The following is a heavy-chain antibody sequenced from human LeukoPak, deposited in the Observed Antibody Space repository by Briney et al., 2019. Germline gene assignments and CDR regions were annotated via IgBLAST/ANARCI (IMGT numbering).Heavy chain of an antibody. D-gene: IGHD3-22*01. V-gene: IGHV3-23*01. Sequence: GGSLRLSCAASGFIFSSYAMSWVRQAPGRGLEWVSSISGSGGSTYYAASVKGRFTISRDNSKNTLYLQITSLRAEEPALSYCEKSSYYYDSSGYIDDAFDIRGQGKMVTVSS. J-gene: IGHJ3*02. CDR3: EKSSYYYDSSGYIDDAFDI. CDR1: GFIFSSYA. CDR2: ISGSGGST.